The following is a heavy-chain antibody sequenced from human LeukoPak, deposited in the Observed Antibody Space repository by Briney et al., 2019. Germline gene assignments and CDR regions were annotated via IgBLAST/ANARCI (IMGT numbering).Heavy chain of an antibody. D-gene: IGHD6-6*01. CDR3: ARSLGRRYYMDV. CDR2: INPSGGST. J-gene: IGHJ6*03. Sequence: ASVKVSCKASGYTFTSYYMHWVRQAPGRGLEWMGIINPSGGSTSYAQKFQGRVTMTRDMSTSTVYMELSSLRSEDTAVYYCARSLGRRYYMDVWGKGTTVTVSS. V-gene: IGHV1-46*01. CDR1: GYTFTSYY.